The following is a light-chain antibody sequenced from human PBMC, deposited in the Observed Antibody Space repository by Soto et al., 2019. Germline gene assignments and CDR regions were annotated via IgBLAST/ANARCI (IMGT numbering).Light chain of an antibody. CDR2: WAS. CDR3: QQYGSSWYT. Sequence: DIVMTQSPDSLAVSLGERATINCKSSQSILYSPNNKNYLAWYQQKPGQPPKLLIYWASTRESGVPDRFSGSGSGTEFTLTINRLEPEDFAVYYCQQYGSSWYTFGQGTKLEIK. V-gene: IGKV4-1*01. CDR1: QSILYSPNNKNY. J-gene: IGKJ2*01.